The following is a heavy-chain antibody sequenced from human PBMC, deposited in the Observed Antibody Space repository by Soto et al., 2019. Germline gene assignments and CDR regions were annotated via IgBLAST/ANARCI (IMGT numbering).Heavy chain of an antibody. CDR2: ISAYNGNT. D-gene: IGHD1-1*01. J-gene: IGHJ4*02. CDR3: ATRHRLHYDY. CDR1: GYTFTSYG. V-gene: IGHV1-18*01. Sequence: ASVKVSCKASGYTFTSYGISWVRQAPGQGLEWMGWISAYNGNTNYAQKLQGRVTMTEDTSTDTAYMELSSLRSEDTAVYYCATRHRLHYDYWGQGTLVTVSS.